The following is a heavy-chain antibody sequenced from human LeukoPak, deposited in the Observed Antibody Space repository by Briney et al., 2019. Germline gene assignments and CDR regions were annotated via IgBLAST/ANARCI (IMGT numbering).Heavy chain of an antibody. CDR3: ARTQRISRLDY. CDR1: GGSISSYY. D-gene: IGHD2/OR15-2a*01. V-gene: IGHV4-59*12. J-gene: IGHJ4*02. Sequence: SETLSLTCTVSGGSISSYYWSWIRQPPGKGLEWIGYIYYSGSTNYNPSLKSRVTISVDTSKNQFSLKLSSVTAADTAVYYCARTQRISRLDYWGQGTLVTVSS. CDR2: IYYSGST.